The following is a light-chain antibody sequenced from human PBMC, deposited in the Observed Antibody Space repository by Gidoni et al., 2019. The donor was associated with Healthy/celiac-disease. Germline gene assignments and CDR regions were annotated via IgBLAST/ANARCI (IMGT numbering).Light chain of an antibody. V-gene: IGKV2-28*01. CDR1: QSLLHSTGYNY. J-gene: IGKJ2*01. Sequence: DIVMTQSPLSLPVTPGEPASISCRSSQSLLHSTGYNYLDWYLQKPGQSPQLLIYLGSNRASGVPDRFSGRGSGTDFTLKISRVEAEDVGVYYCMQARQTPYTFXXXTKLEIK. CDR3: MQARQTPYT. CDR2: LGS.